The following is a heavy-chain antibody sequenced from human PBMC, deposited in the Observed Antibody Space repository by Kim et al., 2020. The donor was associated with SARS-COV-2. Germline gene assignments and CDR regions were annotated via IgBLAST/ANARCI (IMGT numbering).Heavy chain of an antibody. D-gene: IGHD6-19*01. CDR3: ARHLRSGWDYYYYYGMDV. V-gene: IGHV4-59*08. J-gene: IGHJ6*02. CDR1: GGSISSYY. Sequence: SETLSLTCTVSGGSISSYYWSWIRQPPGKGLEWIGYIYYSGSTNYNPSLKSRVTISVDTSKNQFSLKLSSVTAADTAVYYCARHLRSGWDYYYYYGMDVWGQGTTVTVSS. CDR2: IYYSGST.